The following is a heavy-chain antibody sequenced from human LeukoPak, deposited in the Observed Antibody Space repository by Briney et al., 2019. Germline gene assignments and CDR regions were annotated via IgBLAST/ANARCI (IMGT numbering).Heavy chain of an antibody. D-gene: IGHD3-10*01. V-gene: IGHV1-18*01. CDR2: ISAYNGNT. CDR3: ARDLYCYGSGSYPFDY. J-gene: IGHJ4*02. Sequence: ASVKVSCKASGYTFTSYGISWVRQAPGQGLEWMGWISAYNGNTNYAQKLQGRVTMTADTSTSTAYMELRSLRSDDTAVYYCARDLYCYGSGSYPFDYWGQGTLVTVSS. CDR1: GYTFTSYG.